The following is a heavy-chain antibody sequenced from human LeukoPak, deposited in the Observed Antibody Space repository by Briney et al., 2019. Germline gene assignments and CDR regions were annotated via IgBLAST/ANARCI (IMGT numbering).Heavy chain of an antibody. J-gene: IGHJ5*02. D-gene: IGHD3-9*01. V-gene: IGHV3-23*01. CDR3: ASLLRYSDRSNWFDP. CDR1: GFTFSSYA. CDR2: ISGSGGST. Sequence: PGGSLRLSCAASGFTFSSYAMSWVRQAPGKGLEWVSAISGSGGSTYYADSVKGRFTISRDNSKNTLYLQMNSLRAEDTAVYYCASLLRYSDRSNWFDPWGQGTLVTVSS.